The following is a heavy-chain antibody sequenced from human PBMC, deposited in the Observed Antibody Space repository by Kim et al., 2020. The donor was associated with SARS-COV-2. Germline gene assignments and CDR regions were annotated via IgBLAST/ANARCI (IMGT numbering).Heavy chain of an antibody. V-gene: IGHV3-7*01. D-gene: IGHD3-16*01. CDR3: AKGGGFDN. J-gene: IGHJ4*02. CDR1: GFTFSTHY. Sequence: GGSLRLSCEASGFTFSTHYMSWVRQAPGKGLEWVANIKEDASDESYADTVKGRFTISRDNARNSLYLQMNNLRVEDTAVYYCAKGGGFDNWGQGTLVTVS. CDR2: IKEDASDE.